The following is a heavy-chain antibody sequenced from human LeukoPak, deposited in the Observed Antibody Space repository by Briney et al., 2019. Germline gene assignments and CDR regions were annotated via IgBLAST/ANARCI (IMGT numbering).Heavy chain of an antibody. J-gene: IGHJ5*02. Sequence: GASVKVSCKASSYSFGIFGISWVRQAPGQGLEWMGWISANNGNTKYAQNLQGRVTMTTDTSTSTAYMELRSLRSDDTAVYYCARVGVVVPAAWFDPWGQGTLVTVSS. CDR2: ISANNGNT. CDR3: ARVGVVVPAAWFDP. CDR1: SYSFGIFG. D-gene: IGHD2-2*01. V-gene: IGHV1-18*01.